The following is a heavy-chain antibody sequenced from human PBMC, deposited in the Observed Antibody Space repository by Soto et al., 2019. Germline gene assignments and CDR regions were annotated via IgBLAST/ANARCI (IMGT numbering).Heavy chain of an antibody. CDR3: AHSFTMVRGVYYYYGMDV. D-gene: IGHD3-10*01. J-gene: IGHJ6*02. CDR1: GGSISSYYW. Sequence: TLSLTCTVSGGSISSYYWSWIRQPPGKALEWLALIYWDDDKRYSPSLKSRLTITKDTSKNQVVLTMTNMDPVDTATYYCAHSFTMVRGVYYYYGMDVWGQGTTVTVSS. V-gene: IGHV2-5*08. CDR2: IYWDDDK.